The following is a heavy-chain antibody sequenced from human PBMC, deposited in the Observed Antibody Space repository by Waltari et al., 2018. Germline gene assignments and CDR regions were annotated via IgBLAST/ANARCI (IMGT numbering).Heavy chain of an antibody. CDR3: ARDGAAAAGLDY. Sequence: QVQLQESGPGLVKPSQTLSLTCTVSGGSISAGGDYWSWIRQHPGKGLEWIGYIFYTGNTSYNPSLESRVTMSVDPSKTQFSLRLVSVTAADTAVYYCARDGAAAAGLDYWGQGTPVTVSS. D-gene: IGHD6-13*01. J-gene: IGHJ4*02. CDR2: IFYTGNT. CDR1: GGSISAGGDY. V-gene: IGHV4-31*03.